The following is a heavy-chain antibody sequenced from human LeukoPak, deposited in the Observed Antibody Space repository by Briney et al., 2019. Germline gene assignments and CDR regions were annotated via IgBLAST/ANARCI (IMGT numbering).Heavy chain of an antibody. CDR2: INHSGST. J-gene: IGHJ4*02. CDR3: ATDGRELPLHY. CDR1: VGSFSGYY. D-gene: IGHD1-26*01. Sequence: PSETLSLTCAVYVGSFSGYYWSWIRQPPGKGLEWIGEINHSGSTNYNPSLKSRVTISVDTSKNQFSLKLSSVTAADTAVYYCATDGRELPLHYWVQGTLVTVSS. V-gene: IGHV4-34*01.